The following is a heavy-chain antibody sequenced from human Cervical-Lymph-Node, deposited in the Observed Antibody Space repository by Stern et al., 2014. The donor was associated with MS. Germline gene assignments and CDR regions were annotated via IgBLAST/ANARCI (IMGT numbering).Heavy chain of an antibody. CDR1: GYTFTNYD. CDR3: ARGDSHVVLETAPPGSWFDS. J-gene: IGHJ5*01. V-gene: IGHV1-8*01. CDR2: MNPNSGNT. D-gene: IGHD2-21*02. Sequence: QVQLVQSGAEVKKPGASVKVSCKASGYTFTNYDINWVRQATGQGLEWVGWMNPNSGNTAYAQKFQGRVTMTRNTSINTAYMELSSLRSEDTAVYYCARGDSHVVLETAPPGSWFDSWGQGILVTVSS.